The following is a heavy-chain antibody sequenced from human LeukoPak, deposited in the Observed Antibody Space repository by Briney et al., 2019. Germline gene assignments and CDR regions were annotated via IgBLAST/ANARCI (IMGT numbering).Heavy chain of an antibody. D-gene: IGHD2-21*01. CDR3: ARDDCGDTCYPGGY. Sequence: ASVKVSCKASGYTFTNYVIHWVRQAPGQRPERIGWINAGNGDTKYSHHFQGRVTITRDTSASTAYMEMSSLTSEDTALYYCARDDCGDTCYPGGYWGQGTLVTVSS. V-gene: IGHV1-3*01. CDR1: GYTFTNYV. J-gene: IGHJ4*02. CDR2: INAGNGDT.